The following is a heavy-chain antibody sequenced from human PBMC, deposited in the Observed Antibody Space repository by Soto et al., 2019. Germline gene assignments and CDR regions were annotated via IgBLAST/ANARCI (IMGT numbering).Heavy chain of an antibody. V-gene: IGHV4-30-2*01. CDR1: GGSISSGGYS. CDR2: IYHSGST. CDR3: ARTESGTFDP. D-gene: IGHD1-7*01. Sequence: SETLSLTCTVSGGSISSGGYSWSWIRQPPGKGLEWIGYIYHSGSTYYNPSLKSRVTISVDRSKNQFSLKLSSVTAADTAVYYCARTESGTFDPWGQGTLVTVSS. J-gene: IGHJ5*02.